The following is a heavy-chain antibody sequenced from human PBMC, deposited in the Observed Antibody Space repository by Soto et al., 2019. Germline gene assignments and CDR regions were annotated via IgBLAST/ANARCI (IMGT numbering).Heavy chain of an antibody. CDR2: ISYDGSNK. CDR1: GFTFSSYG. D-gene: IGHD5-12*01. Sequence: PGGSLRLSCAASGFTFSSYGMHWVRQAPGKGLEWVAVISYDGSNKYYADSVKGRFTISRDNSKNTLYLQMNSLRAEDTAVYYCAKDRAGPHLSVATPQGIFDYWGQGTLVTVSS. J-gene: IGHJ4*02. V-gene: IGHV3-30*18. CDR3: AKDRAGPHLSVATPQGIFDY.